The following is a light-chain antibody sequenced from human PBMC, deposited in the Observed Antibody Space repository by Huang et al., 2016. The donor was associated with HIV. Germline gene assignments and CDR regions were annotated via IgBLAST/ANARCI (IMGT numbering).Light chain of an antibody. CDR3: QQRISWPPSYT. V-gene: IGKV3-11*01. Sequence: EIVLTQSPATLSLSPGDRATLSCRASQSVSSYFAWYQQKPGRAPRPLIYATSNRATGVPARFSGSGSGTDFTLTISSLEPEDFANYYCQQRISWPPSYTFGQGTKVEI. CDR1: QSVSSY. J-gene: IGKJ2*01. CDR2: ATS.